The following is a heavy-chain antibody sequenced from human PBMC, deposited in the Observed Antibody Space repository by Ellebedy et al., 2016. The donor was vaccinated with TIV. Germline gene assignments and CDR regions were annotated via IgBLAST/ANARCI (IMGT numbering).Heavy chain of an antibody. CDR1: GFPISTYT. Sequence: PGGSLRLSCAASGFPISTYTIHWVRQAPGKGLEWVSSISSSTGAIYYAGSVQGRFTISRDNARNTLYLQMNTLRPEDTAVYYCAKVPVGFCNRPFCFYLDDWGQGTLVSVSS. J-gene: IGHJ4*02. CDR3: AKVPVGFCNRPFCFYLDD. D-gene: IGHD2-2*03. CDR2: ISSSTGAI. V-gene: IGHV3-48*01.